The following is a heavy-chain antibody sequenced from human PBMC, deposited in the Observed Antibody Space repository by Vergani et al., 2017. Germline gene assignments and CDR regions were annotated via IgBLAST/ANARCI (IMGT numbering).Heavy chain of an antibody. V-gene: IGHV3-23*04. J-gene: IGHJ4*02. Sequence: EVQLVETGGGLIQPGGSLRLSCAASGFTFSNSAMSWVRQTSGKGLEWVSAISGHGDRTYYADSVKGRFTISKDISKNTLYLQMNSLRGDDTAVYYCARETSDTPSSRDYWGQGTLVTVSS. CDR1: GFTFSNSA. CDR3: ARETSDTPSSRDY. D-gene: IGHD1-26*01. CDR2: ISGHGDRT.